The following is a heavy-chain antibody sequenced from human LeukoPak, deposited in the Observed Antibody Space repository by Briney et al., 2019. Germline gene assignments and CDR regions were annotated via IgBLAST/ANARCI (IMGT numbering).Heavy chain of an antibody. CDR1: GGSISSSSYY. Sequence: SETLSLTCTVSGGSISSSSYYWGWIRQPPGKGLEWIGSIYYSGSTYYNPSLKSRVTISVDTSKHQFSLKLSSVTAADTAVYYCARHKGSDLVGVSYFDYWGQGTLVTVSS. J-gene: IGHJ4*02. CDR3: ARHKGSDLVGVSYFDY. CDR2: IYYSGST. D-gene: IGHD3-10*01. V-gene: IGHV4-39*01.